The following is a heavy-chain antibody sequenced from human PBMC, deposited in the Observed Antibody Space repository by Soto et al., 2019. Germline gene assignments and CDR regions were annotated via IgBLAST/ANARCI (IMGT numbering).Heavy chain of an antibody. D-gene: IGHD3-10*01. CDR2: IYYSGST. V-gene: IGHV4-30-4*01. Sequence: QVQLQESGPGLVKPSQTLSLTCTVSGGSISSGDYYWSWIRQPPGKGLEWIGYIYYSGSTYYNPSLKSLVTISVDTSKNQFSLKLSSVTAADTAVYYCARGQGYYGSGSYWFFDYWGQGTLVTVSS. CDR3: ARGQGYYGSGSYWFFDY. J-gene: IGHJ4*02. CDR1: GGSISSGDYY.